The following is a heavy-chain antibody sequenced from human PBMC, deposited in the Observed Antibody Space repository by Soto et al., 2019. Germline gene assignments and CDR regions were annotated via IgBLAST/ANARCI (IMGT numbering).Heavy chain of an antibody. CDR1: GYSFISYS. J-gene: IGHJ4*02. V-gene: IGHV1-3*04. CDR3: ASLYGSNSADY. CDR2: INTGNGDT. Sequence: QVHLVQSGAEVKKPGASVKISCRASGYSFISYSMDWVRQAPGQRLEWMGWINTGNGDTKYSQNFQGRVTITRDNSASTAYVELTTLRSEDTAVYYCASLYGSNSADYWGQGTLVTVSS. D-gene: IGHD6-6*01.